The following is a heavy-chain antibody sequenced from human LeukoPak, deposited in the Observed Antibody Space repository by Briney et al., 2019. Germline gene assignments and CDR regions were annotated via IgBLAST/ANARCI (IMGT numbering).Heavy chain of an antibody. D-gene: IGHD3-10*01. CDR2: IYPGGSNG. Sequence: RGESLKISCKCSGFDFTAYGIAWVRQMPGKGLEWMGNIYPGGSNGRYSPSFQGQVTMSADKSITTVYLQWSSLKASDTAMYYCARHLKYFNGGHYFDYWGQGALVTVSS. CDR3: ARHLKYFNGGHYFDY. J-gene: IGHJ4*02. V-gene: IGHV5-51*01. CDR1: GFDFTAYG.